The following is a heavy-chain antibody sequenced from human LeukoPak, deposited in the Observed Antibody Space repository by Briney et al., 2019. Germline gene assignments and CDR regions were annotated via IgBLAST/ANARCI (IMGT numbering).Heavy chain of an antibody. J-gene: IGHJ4*02. CDR2: INPNSGST. Sequence: ASVKVSCKASGYTFTGYYMHWVRQAPGQGLEWMGRINPNSGSTNYEQKFQGRVTMTRDTSISTAYMELSRLRSDDAAVYYCARSGIAAAVSDYWGQGTLVTVSS. CDR1: GYTFTGYY. D-gene: IGHD6-13*01. V-gene: IGHV1-2*06. CDR3: ARSGIAAAVSDY.